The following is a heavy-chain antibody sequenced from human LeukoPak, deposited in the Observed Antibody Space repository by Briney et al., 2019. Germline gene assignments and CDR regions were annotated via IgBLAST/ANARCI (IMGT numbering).Heavy chain of an antibody. Sequence: ASVTVSFTASGYTFTDFTTYGFSWVRPAPGQGLEWMGWINAYHGNTNYAQRFQGRVTMTTNTSTNTAYMELRSLRSDDTAVYYCARGYCSSTICYPYDYWGQGTLVTVSS. CDR2: INAYHGNT. J-gene: IGHJ4*02. V-gene: IGHV1-18*01. D-gene: IGHD2-2*01. CDR3: ARGYCSSTICYPYDY. CDR1: GYTFTDFTTYG.